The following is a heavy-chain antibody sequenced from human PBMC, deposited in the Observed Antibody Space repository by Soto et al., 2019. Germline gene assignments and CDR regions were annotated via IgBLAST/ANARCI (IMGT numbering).Heavy chain of an antibody. Sequence: ASVKVSCKAFGYTFTSYGITWVRQAPGQGLEWMGWISAYNVDTNYAQRLQGRATMTTDTSTGTAYMELRSLGSDDTAGYYCARTVRGAPNWFDPWGQGTLVTVSS. D-gene: IGHD3-10*01. V-gene: IGHV1-18*01. CDR1: GYTFTSYG. CDR2: ISAYNVDT. CDR3: ARTVRGAPNWFDP. J-gene: IGHJ5*02.